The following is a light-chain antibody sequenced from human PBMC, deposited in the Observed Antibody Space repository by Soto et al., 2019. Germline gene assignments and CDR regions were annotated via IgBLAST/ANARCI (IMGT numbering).Light chain of an antibody. CDR2: GAS. J-gene: IGKJ2*01. CDR3: QQYGSSPHT. CDR1: QSVSSSY. Sequence: EIVLTQSPGTLSLSPGERATLSCRASQSVSSSYLAWYQHKPGQAPRLLIYGASSRATGIPDRFSGSGSGTDFTLTISRLEPEDFAVYYCQQYGSSPHTFGQGTKLXIK. V-gene: IGKV3-20*01.